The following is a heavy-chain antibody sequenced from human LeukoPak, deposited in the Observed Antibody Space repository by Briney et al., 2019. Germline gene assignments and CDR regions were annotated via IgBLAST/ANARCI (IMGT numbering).Heavy chain of an antibody. CDR3: ARAKRITMVRGVIYYFDY. CDR2: MNPNSGNT. D-gene: IGHD3-10*01. V-gene: IGHV1-8*03. Sequence: ASVKVSCKASGYTFTSYDINWVRQATGQGLEWMGWMNPNSGNTGYAQKFQGRVTITRNTSISTAYMELSSLRSEDTAVYYCARAKRITMVRGVIYYFDYWGQGTLVTVSS. J-gene: IGHJ4*02. CDR1: GYTFTSYD.